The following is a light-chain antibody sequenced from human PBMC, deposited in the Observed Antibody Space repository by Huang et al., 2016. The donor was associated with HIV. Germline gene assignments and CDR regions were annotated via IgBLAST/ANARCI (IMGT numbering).Light chain of an antibody. V-gene: IGKV1-27*01. CDR1: QVIGNS. CDR2: VAS. Sequence: DIQMTQSPSSLSAFVGDTVTITCRASQVIGNSLAWYQQKPGTPPKLLIYVASTLQSGVPSRFSGSGSGTDFTLTISNLHTEDIATYYCQKYDSAPRTFGQGTRV. J-gene: IGKJ1*01. CDR3: QKYDSAPRT.